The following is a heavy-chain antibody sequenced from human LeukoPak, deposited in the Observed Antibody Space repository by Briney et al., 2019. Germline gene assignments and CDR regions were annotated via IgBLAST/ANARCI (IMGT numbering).Heavy chain of an antibody. Sequence: GRSLRLSCAASGFTFDDYAMHWVRQAPGKGLEWVAVISYDGSNKYYADSVKGRFTISRDNSKNTLYLQMNSLRAEDTAVYYCAKAALDCSSTSCYEHYYYGMDVWGQGTTVTVSS. CDR3: AKAALDCSSTSCYEHYYYGMDV. V-gene: IGHV3-30*18. D-gene: IGHD2-2*01. CDR2: ISYDGSNK. CDR1: GFTFDDYA. J-gene: IGHJ6*02.